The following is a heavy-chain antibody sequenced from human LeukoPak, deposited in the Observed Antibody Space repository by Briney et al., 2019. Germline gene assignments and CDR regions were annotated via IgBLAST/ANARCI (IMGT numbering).Heavy chain of an antibody. CDR2: IYYSGST. Sequence: SETLSLTCTVSGGSINNYYWSWIRQPPGKGLEWIGYIYYSGSTNYNPSLKSRVTISVDTSKNQFSLKLSSVTAADTAVYYCARDYGGTVAFDIWGQGTMVTVSS. D-gene: IGHD4-23*01. V-gene: IGHV4-59*01. CDR1: GGSINNYY. CDR3: ARDYGGTVAFDI. J-gene: IGHJ3*02.